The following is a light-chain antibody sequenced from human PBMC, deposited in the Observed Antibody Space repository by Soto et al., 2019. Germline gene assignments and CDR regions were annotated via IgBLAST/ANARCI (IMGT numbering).Light chain of an antibody. Sequence: QSVLTQPASVSGSPGQSITISCTGTSSDVGGYNYVSWYQQHPGKAPKLMIYDVSNRLSGVSNRFSGSKSGNTASLTISGLLADDEADYCCSSYTSSSTLVFGGGTQLTVL. CDR1: SSDVGGYNY. CDR3: SSYTSSSTLV. CDR2: DVS. V-gene: IGLV2-14*01. J-gene: IGLJ2*01.